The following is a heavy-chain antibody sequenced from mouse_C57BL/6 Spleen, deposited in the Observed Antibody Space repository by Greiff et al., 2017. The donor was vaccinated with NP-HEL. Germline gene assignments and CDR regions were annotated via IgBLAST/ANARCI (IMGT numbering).Heavy chain of an antibody. CDR2: IYPGDGDT. CDR3: ARSYITTPSRGYFDY. J-gene: IGHJ2*01. CDR1: GYAFSSYW. Sequence: VQLQQSGAELVKPGASVKISCKASGYAFSSYWMNWVKQRPGKGLEWIGQIYPGDGDTNYNGKFKGKATLTADKSSSTAYMQLSSLTSEDSAVYFCARSYITTPSRGYFDYWGQGTTLTVSS. V-gene: IGHV1-80*01. D-gene: IGHD1-1*01.